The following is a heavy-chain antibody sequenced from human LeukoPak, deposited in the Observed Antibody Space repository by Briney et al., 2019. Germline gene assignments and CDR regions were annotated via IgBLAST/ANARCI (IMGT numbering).Heavy chain of an antibody. CDR2: ISGSGGST. J-gene: IGHJ5*02. Sequence: GGSLRLSCAASGFTFSSYAMSWVRQAPGKGLEWVSAISGSGGSTYYADSVKGRFTISRDNSKNTLYLQMNSLRAEDTAVYYCARDHRSTVLGRESRWEDLWGQGTLVTVSS. D-gene: IGHD4-17*01. V-gene: IGHV3-23*01. CDR3: ARDHRSTVLGRESRWEDL. CDR1: GFTFSSYA.